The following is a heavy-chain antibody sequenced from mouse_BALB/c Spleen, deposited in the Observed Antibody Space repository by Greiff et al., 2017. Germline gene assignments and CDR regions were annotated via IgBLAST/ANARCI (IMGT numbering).Heavy chain of an antibody. Sequence: EVQLQESGPELVKPGASVKISCKASGYTFTDYNMHWVKQSHGKSLEWIGYIYPYNGGTGYNQKFKSKATLTVDNSSSTAYMELRSLTSEDSAVYYCAREDYYGNWYFDVWGAGTTVTVSS. CDR2: IYPYNGGT. CDR1: GYTFTDYN. V-gene: IGHV1S29*02. J-gene: IGHJ1*01. CDR3: AREDYYGNWYFDV. D-gene: IGHD1-2*01.